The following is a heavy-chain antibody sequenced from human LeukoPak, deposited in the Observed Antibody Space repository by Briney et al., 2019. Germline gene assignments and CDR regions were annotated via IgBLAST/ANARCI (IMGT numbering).Heavy chain of an antibody. CDR2: IYTSGST. Sequence: TSETLSLTCTVSGGSISSYYWSWIRQPAGKGLEWIGRIYTSGSTNYNPSLKSRVTISVDTSKNQFSLKLSSVTAADTAVYYCARSPLYSSGWYRWFDPWGQGTLVTVSS. CDR3: ARSPLYSSGWYRWFDP. D-gene: IGHD6-19*01. CDR1: GGSISSYY. J-gene: IGHJ5*02. V-gene: IGHV4-4*07.